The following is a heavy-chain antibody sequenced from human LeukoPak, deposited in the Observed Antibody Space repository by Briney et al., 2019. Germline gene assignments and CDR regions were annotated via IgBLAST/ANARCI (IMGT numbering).Heavy chain of an antibody. Sequence: SVKASCKASGGTFSSYAISWVRQAPGQGLEWMGGIIPIFGTANYAQKFQGRVTITADESTSTAYMELGSLRSEDTAVYYCCGNVWWEPKGLFGYWGQGTLVTVSS. CDR2: IIPIFGTA. J-gene: IGHJ4*02. V-gene: IGHV1-69*13. CDR1: GGTFSSYA. CDR3: CGNVWWEPKGLFGY. D-gene: IGHD1-26*01.